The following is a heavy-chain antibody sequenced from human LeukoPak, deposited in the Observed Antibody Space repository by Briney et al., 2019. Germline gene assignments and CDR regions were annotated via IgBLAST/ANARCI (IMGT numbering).Heavy chain of an antibody. CDR3: ARIRKGHYYDSSGLFDY. J-gene: IGHJ4*02. V-gene: IGHV4-39*07. Sequence: SETLSLTCTVSGGSISSSSYYWGWIRQPPGKGLEWIGSIYYSGSTYYNPSLKSRVTISVDTSKNQFSLKLSSVTAADTAVYYCARIRKGHYYDSSGLFDYWGQGTLVTVSS. CDR1: GGSISSSSYY. D-gene: IGHD3-22*01. CDR2: IYYSGST.